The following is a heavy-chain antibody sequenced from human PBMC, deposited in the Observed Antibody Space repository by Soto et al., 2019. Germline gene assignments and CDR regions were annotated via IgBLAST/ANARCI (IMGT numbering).Heavy chain of an antibody. CDR2: IHLKSGDT. D-gene: IGHD7-27*01. V-gene: IGHV1-2*02. J-gene: IGHJ4*02. Sequence: QVQLVQSGAEVKKPGASVKVSCKASGHTFTVHQMHLVRQTPVKRLQWMGCIHLKSGDTRYAQKFQGRVTTTRDTSITTVYLELSGLRSDDTAVYYCGLEPTGTGGLDHWGQGTLVTVSS. CDR3: GLEPTGTGGLDH. CDR1: GHTFTVHQ.